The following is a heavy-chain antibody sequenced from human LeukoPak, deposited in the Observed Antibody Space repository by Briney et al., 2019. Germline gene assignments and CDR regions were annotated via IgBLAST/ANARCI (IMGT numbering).Heavy chain of an antibody. CDR3: ATETIGRHYDY. Sequence: TGGSLRLSCAASGFTFSSCGFNWVRQAPGKGLEWVSSIGPTGIDRYYADSVRGRFTISRDNAKNSMYLQMDSLRDEDTAVYYCATETIGRHYDYWGQGTLLTVSS. D-gene: IGHD1-14*01. V-gene: IGHV3-21*01. CDR1: GFTFSSCG. CDR2: IGPTGIDR. J-gene: IGHJ4*02.